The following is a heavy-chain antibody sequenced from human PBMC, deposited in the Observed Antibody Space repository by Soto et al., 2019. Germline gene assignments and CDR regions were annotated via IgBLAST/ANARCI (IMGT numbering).Heavy chain of an antibody. CDR1: GFTFSSYW. D-gene: IGHD6-13*01. CDR3: ARGEYSSSWFKYYYYCYYMDV. V-gene: IGHV3-7*01. Sequence: GGSLRLSCAASGFTFSSYWMSWVRQAPGKGLEWVANIKQDGSEKYYVDSVKGRFTISRDNAKNSLYLQMNSLRAEDTAVYYCARGEYSSSWFKYYYYCYYMDVWGKGTTVTVSS. CDR2: IKQDGSEK. J-gene: IGHJ6*03.